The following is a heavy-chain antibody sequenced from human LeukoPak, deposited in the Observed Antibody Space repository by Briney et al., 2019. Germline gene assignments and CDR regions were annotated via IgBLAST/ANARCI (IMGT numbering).Heavy chain of an antibody. V-gene: IGHV3-23*01. CDR2: ISGSGGST. J-gene: IGHJ6*02. CDR1: GFTFSSYA. D-gene: IGHD6-19*01. CDR3: AKDAGTSSGWYAVTYYYYGMDV. Sequence: GGSLRLSCAASGFTFSSYAMSWVRQAPGKGLEWVSAISGSGGSTYYADSVEGRFTISRDNSKNTLYLQMNSLRAEDTAVYYCAKDAGTSSGWYAVTYYYYGMDVWGQGTTVTVSS.